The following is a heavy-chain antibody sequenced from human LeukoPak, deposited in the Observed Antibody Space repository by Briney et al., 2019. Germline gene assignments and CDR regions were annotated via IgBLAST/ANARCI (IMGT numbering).Heavy chain of an antibody. V-gene: IGHV4-4*07. CDR1: GGSISSYY. CDR3: ARGGDYYDSSGETLDY. CDR2: IYTSGST. D-gene: IGHD3-22*01. Sequence: SETLSLTCTVSGGSISSYYWSWIRQPAGKGLEWIGRIYTSGSTNYNPSLKSRVTMSVDTSKNQFSLKLSSVTAADTAVYYCARGGDYYDSSGETLDYWGQGTLVTVSS. J-gene: IGHJ4*02.